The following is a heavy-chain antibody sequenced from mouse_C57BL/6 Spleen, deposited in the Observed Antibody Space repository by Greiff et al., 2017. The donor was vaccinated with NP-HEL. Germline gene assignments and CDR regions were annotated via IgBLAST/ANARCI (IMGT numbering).Heavy chain of an antibody. CDR1: GYTFTSYT. V-gene: IGHV1-4*01. J-gene: IGHJ2*01. CDR2: INPSSGYT. Sequence: QVQLQQSGAELARPGASVKMSCKASGYTFTSYTMHWVKQRPGQGLEWIGYINPSSGYTKYNQKFKDKATLTADKSSSTAYMQLSSLTSEDSAVYYSARYTGAYFDYWGQGTTLTVSS. CDR3: ARYTGAYFDY. D-gene: IGHD3-1*01.